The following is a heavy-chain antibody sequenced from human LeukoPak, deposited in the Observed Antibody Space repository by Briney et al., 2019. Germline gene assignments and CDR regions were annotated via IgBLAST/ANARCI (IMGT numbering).Heavy chain of an antibody. V-gene: IGHV3-21*01. CDR1: GFTFSSYS. D-gene: IGHD3-3*01. Sequence: PGGSLRLSCAASGFTFSSYSMNWVRQAPGIGLEWLSQISSSGSDIYYADSVKGRFTISRDNAKNSLYLQMNSLRAEDTAVYYCASEYDFWSGYSDYWGQGTLVTVSS. J-gene: IGHJ4*02. CDR2: ISSSGSDI. CDR3: ASEYDFWSGYSDY.